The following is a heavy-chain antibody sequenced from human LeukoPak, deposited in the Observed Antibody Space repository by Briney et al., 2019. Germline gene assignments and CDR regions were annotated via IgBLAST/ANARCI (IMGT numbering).Heavy chain of an antibody. CDR3: ARGVGSGYTDY. Sequence: NASETLSLTCTVSGGSISSSTYYWGWIRQPPGEGLEWIGSIYYSGNTYYNPSLKSRVTISVDTSKNQFSLKLISVTAADTAVYYCARGVGSGYTDYWGQGALVTVSS. V-gene: IGHV4-39*07. D-gene: IGHD3-22*01. CDR1: GGSISSSTYY. CDR2: IYYSGNT. J-gene: IGHJ4*02.